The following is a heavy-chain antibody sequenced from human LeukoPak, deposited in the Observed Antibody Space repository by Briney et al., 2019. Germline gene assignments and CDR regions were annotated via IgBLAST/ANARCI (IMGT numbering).Heavy chain of an antibody. CDR3: ARDRAYCGGDCYSYYYGMDV. V-gene: IGHV3-20*01. CDR1: GFTFDDYG. D-gene: IGHD2-21*02. J-gene: IGHJ6*02. CDR2: INWNGGST. Sequence: GGSLRLSCAASGFTFDDYGVSWVRQAPGKGLEWVSGINWNGGSTGYADSVKGRFTISRDNAKNSLYLQMNSLRAEDTALYHCARDRAYCGGDCYSYYYGMDVWGQGTTVTVSS.